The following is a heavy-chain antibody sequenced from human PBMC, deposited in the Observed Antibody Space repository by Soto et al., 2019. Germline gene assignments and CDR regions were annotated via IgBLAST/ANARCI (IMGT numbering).Heavy chain of an antibody. CDR2: IYTSGST. V-gene: IGHV4-4*07. CDR3: ARGSLAPDY. J-gene: IGHJ4*02. Sequence: SETLSLTCTVSGASLNNYYWSWARQPAGKGLEWVGRIYTSGSTNYTPSLESRVTMSVDTSKNQFSLKLSSVTAAATAVYYCARGSLAPDYWGQGTLVTVSS. CDR1: GASLNNYY. D-gene: IGHD1-26*01.